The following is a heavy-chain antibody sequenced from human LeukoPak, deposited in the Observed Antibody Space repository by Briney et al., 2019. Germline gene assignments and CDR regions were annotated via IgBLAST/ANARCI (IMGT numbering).Heavy chain of an antibody. CDR1: GGSISSGGYS. V-gene: IGHV4-30-2*01. D-gene: IGHD3-16*01. CDR3: ARGASEGAFDI. CDR2: IYHSGST. Sequence: PSETLSLTCAVSGGSISSGGYSWSWIRQPPGKGLEWIGYIYHSGSTYYNPSLKSRVTISVDRSKNQSSLKLSSVTAADTAVYYCARGASEGAFDIWGQGTMVTVSS. J-gene: IGHJ3*02.